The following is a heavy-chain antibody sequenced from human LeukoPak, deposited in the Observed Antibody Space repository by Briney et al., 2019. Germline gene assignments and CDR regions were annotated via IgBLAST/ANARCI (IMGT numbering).Heavy chain of an antibody. CDR2: LSSKYET. J-gene: IGHJ3*02. CDR1: RFIVSRNY. D-gene: IGHD3-16*01. CDR3: YGIHLGDSFDI. V-gene: IGHV3-53*01. Sequence: GGSLRLSCAPSRFIVSRNYMVWVRQAPGKGLEGISALSSKYETDYAVSVKGRFTISRDNSKNTLYLQMNALRAEDTALYYCYGIHLGDSFDIWGRGTMVIVFS.